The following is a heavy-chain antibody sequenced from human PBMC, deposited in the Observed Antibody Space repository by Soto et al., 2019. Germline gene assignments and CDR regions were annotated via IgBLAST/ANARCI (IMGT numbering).Heavy chain of an antibody. D-gene: IGHD1-26*01. Sequence: QVELVESGGGVVQPGRSLSVSCAASGFTFRSFTMHWVRQAPGKGLEWVATVSYDGSKAYYADSVRGRFTISRDNSNNTLSLRMDSLRPEDSALYFCARDKDSSYFPPPYFFDSWGQGLRVTGSS. CDR1: GFTFRSFT. J-gene: IGHJ4*02. V-gene: IGHV3-30*04. CDR3: ARDKDSSYFPPPYFFDS. CDR2: VSYDGSKA.